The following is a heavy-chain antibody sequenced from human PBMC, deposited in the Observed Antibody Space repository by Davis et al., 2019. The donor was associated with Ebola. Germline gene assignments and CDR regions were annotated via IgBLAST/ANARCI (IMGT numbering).Heavy chain of an antibody. CDR1: GYTFTSYA. D-gene: IGHD3-3*01. J-gene: IGHJ6*02. V-gene: IGHV1-3*01. Sequence: AASVKVSCKASGYTFTSYAMHWVRQAPGQRLEWMGWINAGNGNTKYSQRFQGRVTITRDTSASTAYMELRSLRSDDTAVYYCARGEGGTVLRFLEWLGYYGMDVWGQGTTVTVSS. CDR2: INAGNGNT. CDR3: ARGEGGTVLRFLEWLGYYGMDV.